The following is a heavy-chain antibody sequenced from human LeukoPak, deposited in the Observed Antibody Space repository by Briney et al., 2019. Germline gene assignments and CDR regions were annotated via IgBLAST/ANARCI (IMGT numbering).Heavy chain of an antibody. Sequence: GASVKVSCKASGYTFTSYDINWVRQATGQGLEWMGWMNPNSGNTGYAQKFQGRVTMTRNTSISTAYMELSSLRSEDTAVYYCARGYCSSTSCYFPWGYWGQGTLVTVSS. J-gene: IGHJ4*02. CDR3: ARGYCSSTSCYFPWGY. CDR1: GYTFTSYD. CDR2: MNPNSGNT. V-gene: IGHV1-8*01. D-gene: IGHD2-2*01.